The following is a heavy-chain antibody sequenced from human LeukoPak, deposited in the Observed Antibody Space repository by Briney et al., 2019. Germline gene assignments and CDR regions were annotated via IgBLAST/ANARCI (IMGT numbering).Heavy chain of an antibody. V-gene: IGHV3-7*01. CDR3: AREDDVIVPAHRGDWFDP. D-gene: IGHD2-2*01. Sequence: GGTLRLSCVVSGFTLKRYCTSWVRQAPGKGLEWVANIKRDGSEKNYVDSAKGRFTISRDNPKNTLYLQMNSLRVEDTAVYYCAREDDVIVPAHRGDWFDPSGQGTLVTVSS. CDR2: IKRDGSEK. CDR1: GFTLKRYC. J-gene: IGHJ5*02.